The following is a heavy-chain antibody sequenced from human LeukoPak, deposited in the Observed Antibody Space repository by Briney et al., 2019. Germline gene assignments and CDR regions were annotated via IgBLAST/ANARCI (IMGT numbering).Heavy chain of an antibody. V-gene: IGHV4-39*07. Sequence: SETLSLTCTVSGGSISSSSYYWGWIRQPPGKGLGWIGSIYYSGSTYYNPSLKSRVTISVDTSKSQFSLKLSSVTAADTAVYYCASCYSYGYRYFDLWGRGTLVTVSS. J-gene: IGHJ2*01. CDR3: ASCYSYGYRYFDL. CDR2: IYYSGST. CDR1: GGSISSSSYY. D-gene: IGHD5-18*01.